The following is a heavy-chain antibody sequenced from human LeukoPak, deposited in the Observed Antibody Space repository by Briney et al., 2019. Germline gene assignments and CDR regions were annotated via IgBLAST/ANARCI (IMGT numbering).Heavy chain of an antibody. V-gene: IGHV3-53*05. CDR2: IYKGGTT. CDR1: GFPVGSYY. Sequence: PGGSLRLSCEASGFPVGSYYLTWVRQAPGKGLEWVSAIYKGGTTYYADSVKGRFTVSRDNSKNTLYLQMNSLRAEDTAVYYCARDRWVATTHYYFDYWGQGTLVTVSS. J-gene: IGHJ4*02. CDR3: ARDRWVATTHYYFDY. D-gene: IGHD5-24*01.